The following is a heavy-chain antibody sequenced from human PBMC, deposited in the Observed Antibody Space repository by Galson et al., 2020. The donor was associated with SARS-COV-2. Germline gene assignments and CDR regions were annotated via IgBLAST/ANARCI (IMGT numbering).Heavy chain of an antibody. D-gene: IGHD3-22*01. CDR2: IYSTGST. Sequence: SETLSLTCTVSGGSISSNYWSWIRQPAGKGLEWVGRIYSTGSTNYNPYLKSRLTMSVDTSKNQFSLKLSSVTAADTAVYFCARGSASSAYTSFDIWGQGTMVTVSS. V-gene: IGHV4-4*07. CDR3: ARGSASSAYTSFDI. CDR1: GGSISSNY. J-gene: IGHJ3*02.